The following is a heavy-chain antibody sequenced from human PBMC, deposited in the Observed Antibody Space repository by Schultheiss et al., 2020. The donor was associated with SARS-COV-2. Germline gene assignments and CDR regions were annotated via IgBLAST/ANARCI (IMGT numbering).Heavy chain of an antibody. J-gene: IGHJ4*02. CDR2: INHSGST. D-gene: IGHD3-22*01. CDR3: ARGRFLPKLSLGEFGYYDSSGYYPSYFDY. Sequence: SQTLSLTCAVYGGSFSGYYWSWIRQPPGKGLEWIGEINHSGSTNYNPSLKSRVTISVDTSKNQFSLELSSVTAADTAVYYCARGRFLPKLSLGEFGYYDSSGYYPSYFDYWGQGTLVTVSS. V-gene: IGHV4-34*01. CDR1: GGSFSGYY.